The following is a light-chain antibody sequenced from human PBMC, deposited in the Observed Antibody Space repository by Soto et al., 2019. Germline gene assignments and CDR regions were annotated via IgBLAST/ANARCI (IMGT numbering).Light chain of an antibody. J-gene: IGLJ7*01. CDR3: SSYTTHSTAV. CDR2: NVS. V-gene: IGLV2-14*03. CDR1: SSDVGGYNY. Sequence: QSVLTQPASVSGSPGQSITIACTGTSSDVGGYNYVSWYQQHPGKAPKLMIYNVSHRPSGVSSRFSGSQSGNTATLTISGLQAEDQAHYYCSSYTTHSTAVFGGGTQVTVL.